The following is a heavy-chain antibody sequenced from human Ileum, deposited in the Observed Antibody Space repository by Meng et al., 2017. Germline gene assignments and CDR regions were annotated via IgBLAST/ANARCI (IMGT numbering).Heavy chain of an antibody. D-gene: IGHD4-23*01. V-gene: IGHV4-34*01. J-gene: IGHJ4*02. CDR3: ATGVDWAKSGNI. Sequence: QAQLRQWGPGLLKPSETLSLTCAVYDGSLGGYYLSWIRQPPRKGLEWVGEIHPGGTTSYNPSLQSRVTIAVDTSKNQFSVTLSSVSAADTAVYYCATGVDWAKSGNIWGQGTLVTVSS. CDR1: DGSLGGYY. CDR2: IHPGGTT.